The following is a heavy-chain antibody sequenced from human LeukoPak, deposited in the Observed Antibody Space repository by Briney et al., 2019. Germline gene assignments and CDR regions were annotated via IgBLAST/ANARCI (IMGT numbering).Heavy chain of an antibody. CDR3: ARGSSGWYLLFDY. CDR1: GFTFSSYG. D-gene: IGHD6-19*01. CDR2: IWYDGSNK. V-gene: IGHV3-33*01. J-gene: IGHJ4*02. Sequence: SXRLSCAASGFTFSSYGMHWVRQAPGKGLEGVAVIWYDGSNKYYADSVKGRFTISRDNSKNTLYLQMNSLRAEDTAVYYCARGSSGWYLLFDYWGQGTLVTVSS.